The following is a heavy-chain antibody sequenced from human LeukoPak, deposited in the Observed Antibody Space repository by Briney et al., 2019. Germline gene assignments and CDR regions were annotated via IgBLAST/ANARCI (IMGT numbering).Heavy chain of an antibody. D-gene: IGHD6-13*01. J-gene: IGHJ4*02. CDR1: GFTFNSYA. CDR2: ISDSGGNT. CDR3: AKVGDSSSWYFSGYFDY. V-gene: IGHV3-23*01. Sequence: GGSLRLSCAASGFTFNSYAMSWVRQAPWERLQWVSGISDSGGNTYYADSVRGRFTISRDNSKNTLYLQMNSLRAEDTAVYYCAKVGDSSSWYFSGYFDYWGQGTLVTVSS.